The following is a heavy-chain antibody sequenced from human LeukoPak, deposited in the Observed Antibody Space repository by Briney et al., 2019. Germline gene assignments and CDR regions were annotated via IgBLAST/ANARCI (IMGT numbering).Heavy chain of an antibody. CDR1: GFTFSSYA. J-gene: IGHJ4*02. CDR2: ISYDGSNK. Sequence: PGRSLRLSCAASGFTFSSYAMHWVRQAPGKGLEWVAVISYDGSNKYYADSVKGRFTISGDNSKNTLYLQMNSLRAEDTAVYYCAREADYYDSSGYYSDYWGQGTLVTVSS. CDR3: AREADYYDSSGYYSDY. D-gene: IGHD3-22*01. V-gene: IGHV3-30-3*01.